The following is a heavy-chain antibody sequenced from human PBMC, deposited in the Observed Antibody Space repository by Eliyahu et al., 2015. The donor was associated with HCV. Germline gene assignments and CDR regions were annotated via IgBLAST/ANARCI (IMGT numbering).Heavy chain of an antibody. D-gene: IGHD6-19*01. V-gene: IGHV1-18*01. J-gene: IGHJ4*02. Sequence: QVQLVQSGAEVKKPGASVKVSXKASGYTFTSYGISWVRQAPGQGLEWMGWISAYNGNTNYAQKLQGRVTMTTDTSTSTAYMELRSLRSDDTAVYYCARLGPERQWLVSGGNALDYWGQGTLVTVSS. CDR3: ARLGPERQWLVSGGNALDY. CDR2: ISAYNGNT. CDR1: GYTFTSYG.